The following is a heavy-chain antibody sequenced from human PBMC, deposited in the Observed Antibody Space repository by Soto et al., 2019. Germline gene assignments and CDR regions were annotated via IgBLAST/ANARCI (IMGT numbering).Heavy chain of an antibody. V-gene: IGHV3-30*09. D-gene: IGHD3-10*01. J-gene: IGHJ4*02. Sequence: GGSLRLSCAASGFTFNIYALHWVRQAPGKGLKWVAVTSFDGGIKDYADSVKGRFAISRDNSKNTLYLHMNSLREEDTAIYYCATDRSYYDSRSHQGFDYWGQGALVTVSS. CDR2: TSFDGGIK. CDR3: ATDRSYYDSRSHQGFDY. CDR1: GFTFNIYA.